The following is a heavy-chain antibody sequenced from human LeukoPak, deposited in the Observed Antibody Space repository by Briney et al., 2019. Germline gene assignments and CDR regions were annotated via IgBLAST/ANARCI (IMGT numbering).Heavy chain of an antibody. CDR3: ARHPYYYDPPDY. V-gene: IGHV4-59*08. CDR2: VIYTGST. J-gene: IGHJ4*02. D-gene: IGHD3-22*01. CDR1: GVSISRYY. Sequence: PSETLSLTCTVSGVSISRYYWSWIRQPPGKGLEWIGYVIYTGSTNYNPSLKSRVTISIDTSKNQFSLNLSSVTAADTAVYYCARHPYYYDPPDYWGQGTLVTVSS.